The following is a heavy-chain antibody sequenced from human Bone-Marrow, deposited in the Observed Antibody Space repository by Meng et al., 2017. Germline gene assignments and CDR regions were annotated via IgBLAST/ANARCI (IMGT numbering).Heavy chain of an antibody. V-gene: IGHV4-4*02. CDR2: IYHSGST. CDR3: ARDLVRTAMVGVFDY. CDR1: VCTISSSKW. J-gene: IGHJ4*02. D-gene: IGHD5-18*01. Sequence: VQLDEAGAGLVESSGTLSLSCAVSVCTISSSKWWSWGRQPPGKGLEWIGEIYHSGSTNYNPSLKSRGTISVDKSKNQFALKLSSVTAADTAVYYCARDLVRTAMVGVFDYWGQGTLVTVSS.